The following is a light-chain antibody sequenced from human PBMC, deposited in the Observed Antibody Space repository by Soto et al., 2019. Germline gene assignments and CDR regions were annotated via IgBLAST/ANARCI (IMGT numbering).Light chain of an antibody. CDR1: SSDVGGHSY. J-gene: IGLJ3*02. V-gene: IGLV2-8*01. CDR2: EVS. Sequence: QSALTQSPSASGSPGQSVTISCTGTSSDVGGHSYVSWYQHHPGKAPKLIIYEVSKRPSGVPDRFSGSKSGNTASLTVSGLQAEDEAVYYCSSTAGNNNLVFGGGTKLTVL. CDR3: SSTAGNNNLV.